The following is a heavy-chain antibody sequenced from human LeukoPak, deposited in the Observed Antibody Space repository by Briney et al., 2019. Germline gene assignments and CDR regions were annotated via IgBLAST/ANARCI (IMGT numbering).Heavy chain of an antibody. CDR3: AREELLWFGDPNWFDP. V-gene: IGHV3-7*03. D-gene: IGHD3-10*01. Sequence: GGSLRLSCAASGFTFSNYWMSWVRQAPGKGLEWVANIKQDGSEKYYVDSVKGRFTISRDNAKNSLYLQMNSLRAEDTAVYYCAREELLWFGDPNWFDPWGQGTLVTVSS. CDR2: IKQDGSEK. J-gene: IGHJ5*02. CDR1: GFTFSNYW.